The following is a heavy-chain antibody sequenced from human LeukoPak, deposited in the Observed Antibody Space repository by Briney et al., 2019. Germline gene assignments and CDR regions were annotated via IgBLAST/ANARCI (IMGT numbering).Heavy chain of an antibody. CDR1: GFTFSNYA. CDR2: ISGSSGST. V-gene: IGHV3-23*01. CDR3: AKGHSTSYFDY. D-gene: IGHD1-1*01. J-gene: IGHJ4*02. Sequence: GGSLRLSCAASGFTFSNYAMSWVRQAPGKGLEWVSSISGSSGSTSYADSVKGRFTISRDNSENTVYLQMNSLRAEDTAIYYCAKGHSTSYFDYWSQGTLVTVSS.